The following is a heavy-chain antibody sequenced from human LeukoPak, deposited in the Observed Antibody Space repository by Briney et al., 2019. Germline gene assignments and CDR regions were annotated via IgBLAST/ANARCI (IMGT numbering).Heavy chain of an antibody. CDR3: ARANPVLMVSKYFQH. CDR2: ISYDGSNK. V-gene: IGHV3-30*04. CDR1: GFTFSSYA. J-gene: IGHJ1*01. D-gene: IGHD2-8*01. Sequence: GGSLRLSCAASGFTFSSYAMHWVRQAPGKGLEWVAVISYDGSNKYYADSVKGRFTISRDNSKNTLYLQMNSLRAEDTAVYYYARANPVLMVSKYFQHWGQGTLVTVSS.